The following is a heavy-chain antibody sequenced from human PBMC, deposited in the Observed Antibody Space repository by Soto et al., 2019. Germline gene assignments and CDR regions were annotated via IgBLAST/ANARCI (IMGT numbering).Heavy chain of an antibody. Sequence: SETLSLTCAVYGGSFSGYYWSWIRQPPGKGLEWIGEINHSGSTNYNPSLKSRVTISVDTSKNQFSLKLSSVTAADTAVYYCARGRITIFGVDYSYGMDVWGQGTTVTVSS. CDR3: ARGRITIFGVDYSYGMDV. CDR2: INHSGST. CDR1: GGSFSGYY. V-gene: IGHV4-34*01. D-gene: IGHD3-3*01. J-gene: IGHJ6*02.